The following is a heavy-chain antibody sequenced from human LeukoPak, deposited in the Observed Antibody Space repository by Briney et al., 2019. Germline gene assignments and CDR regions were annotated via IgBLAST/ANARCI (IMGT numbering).Heavy chain of an antibody. CDR2: TNPSGGST. D-gene: IGHD1-1*01. CDR1: GYTFTNNY. V-gene: IGHV1-46*01. Sequence: RASVKVSCKASGYTFTNNYMHWVRQAPGQGLEWMGITNPSGGSTSYAQKFQGRVTMTRDMSTSTVYMELSSLRSEDTAVYYCARGYGTTGYAFDIWGQGTMVIVSS. J-gene: IGHJ3*02. CDR3: ARGYGTTGYAFDI.